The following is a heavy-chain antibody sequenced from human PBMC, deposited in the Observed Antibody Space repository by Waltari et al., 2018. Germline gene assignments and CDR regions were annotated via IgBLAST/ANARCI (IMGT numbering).Heavy chain of an antibody. CDR3: AREGHSTSSRYFDL. V-gene: IGHV3-74*01. J-gene: IGHJ2*01. CDR1: GLTFSSYW. D-gene: IGHD6-6*01. CDR2: IYSDGGGT. Sequence: EVQLVESGGGLVQPGGSLRLSCAASGLTFSSYWMHWVRQAPGKVLVWVSRIYSDGGGTNYADSVKGRFTISRDNAKNTLYLQMNSLRADDTAVYYCAREGHSTSSRYFDLWGRGTLVTVSS.